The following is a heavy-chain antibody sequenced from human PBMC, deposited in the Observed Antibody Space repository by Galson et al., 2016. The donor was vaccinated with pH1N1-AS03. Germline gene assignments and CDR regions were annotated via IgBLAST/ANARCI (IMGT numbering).Heavy chain of an antibody. CDR3: AKVGIVISSGWYGRFDY. CDR1: GYSFINYA. CDR2: LNSTSGNT. Sequence: SVKVSCKASGYSFINYAIHWVRQAPGQRLEWMGWLNSTSGNTEYSQKFQGRVTITRDISASTASMELSSLRSEDTAVYYCAKVGIVISSGWYGRFDYWGQGTLVTVSS. V-gene: IGHV1-3*01. J-gene: IGHJ4*02. D-gene: IGHD6-19*01.